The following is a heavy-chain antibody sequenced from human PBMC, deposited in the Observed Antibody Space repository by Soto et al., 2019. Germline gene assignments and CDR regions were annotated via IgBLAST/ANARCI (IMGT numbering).Heavy chain of an antibody. CDR2: IYYSGST. CDR3: ARGSGVAAYYNWFDP. V-gene: IGHV4-30-4*01. CDR1: GGSISSGDYY. D-gene: IGHD2-15*01. J-gene: IGHJ5*02. Sequence: SETLSLTCTVSGGSISSGDYYWSWIRQPPGKGLEWIGYIYYSGSTYYNPSLKSRVTISVDTSKNQFSLKLSSVTAADTAVYYCARGSGVAAYYNWFDPWGQGTLVTVSS.